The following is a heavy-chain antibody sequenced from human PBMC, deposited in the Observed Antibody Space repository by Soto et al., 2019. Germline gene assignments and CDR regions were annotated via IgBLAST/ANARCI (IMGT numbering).Heavy chain of an antibody. V-gene: IGHV5-10-1*01. Sequence: EESLKISCEGSGYSFTSYWISWVRQMPGKGLEWMGRIDPSDSYTNYSPSFQGHVTISADKSISTAYLQWSSLKASDTAMYYCARHLTSSWYHNWGQGTLVTVSS. CDR1: GYSFTSYW. CDR2: IDPSDSYT. CDR3: ARHLTSSWYHN. D-gene: IGHD6-13*01. J-gene: IGHJ4*02.